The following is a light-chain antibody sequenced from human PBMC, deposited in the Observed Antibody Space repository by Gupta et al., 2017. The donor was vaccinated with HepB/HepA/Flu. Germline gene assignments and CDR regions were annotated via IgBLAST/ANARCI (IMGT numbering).Light chain of an antibody. CDR1: QSISSY. Sequence: DIQMTQSPSSLSASVGDRVTITCRASQSISSYLNWYQQKPGKAPKLLIYAASSWQSGVPSRFSGDGYGTDLTLTISSRQPEDFAPYYCQQSDSTLTWTFGQGTKVEIK. CDR3: QQSDSTLTWT. CDR2: AAS. J-gene: IGKJ1*01. V-gene: IGKV1-39*01.